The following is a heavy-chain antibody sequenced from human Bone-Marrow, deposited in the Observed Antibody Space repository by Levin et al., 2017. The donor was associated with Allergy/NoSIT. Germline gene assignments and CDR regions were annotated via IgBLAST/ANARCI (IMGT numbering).Heavy chain of an antibody. CDR3: ARDVSGYHRGYLDV. J-gene: IGHJ4*02. CDR2: ISYDGKNQ. D-gene: IGHD3-22*01. Sequence: GESLKISCEVSGFNFRSHPMHWVRQAPGKGLQWGALISYDGKNQYYSDSVKGRFTISRDTSQNTLYLHMDSLRTEDTAVYFCARDVSGYHRGYLDVWGRGTLVTVSS. V-gene: IGHV3-30*01. CDR1: GFNFRSHP.